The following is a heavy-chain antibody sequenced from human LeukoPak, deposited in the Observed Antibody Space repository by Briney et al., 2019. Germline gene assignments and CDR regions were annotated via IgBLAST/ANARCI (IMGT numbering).Heavy chain of an antibody. J-gene: IGHJ4*02. CDR1: GFTFNAFW. D-gene: IGHD3-10*01. CDR3: ARGGNYYGSGSYWNFGY. Sequence: PGGSLRLSCAASGFTFNAFWMHWVRQAPGKGLVWVSRINTDDGGTSYADSVKGRFTISRDNAKDTLYLQMNSLRAEDTAVYYCARGGNYYGSGSYWNFGYWGQGTLVTVSS. CDR2: INTDDGGT. V-gene: IGHV3-74*01.